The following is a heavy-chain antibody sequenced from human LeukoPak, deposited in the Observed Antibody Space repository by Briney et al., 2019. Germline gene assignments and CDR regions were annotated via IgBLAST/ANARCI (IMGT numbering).Heavy chain of an antibody. V-gene: IGHV1-2*02. CDR3: ARQHDYVWGSYRHLDV. Sequence: ASVKVSCKASGYTFTGYYMHWVRQAPGQGLEWMGWINPNSGGANYAQKFQGRVTMTRDTSISTAYMELSRLRSDDTAVYYCARQHDYVWGSYRHLDVWGKGTTVTISS. CDR1: GYTFTGYY. CDR2: INPNSGGA. J-gene: IGHJ6*03. D-gene: IGHD3-16*02.